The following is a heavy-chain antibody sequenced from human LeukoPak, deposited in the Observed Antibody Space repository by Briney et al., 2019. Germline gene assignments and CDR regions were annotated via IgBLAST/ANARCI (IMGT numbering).Heavy chain of an antibody. Sequence: NPSETLSLTCAVYGGSFSGYYWSWIRQAPGKGLEWIGEINHSGSTNYNPSLKSRVTISVDTSKNQFSLKLSSVTAPDTAVYYCARGRPVVTYFDYSRQGTLVTVSS. J-gene: IGHJ4*02. CDR2: INHSGST. D-gene: IGHD3-22*01. CDR3: ARGRPVVTYFDY. CDR1: GGSFSGYY. V-gene: IGHV4-34*01.